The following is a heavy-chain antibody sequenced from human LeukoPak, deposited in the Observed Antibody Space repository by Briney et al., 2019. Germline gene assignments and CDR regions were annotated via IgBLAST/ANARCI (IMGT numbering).Heavy chain of an antibody. Sequence: GGSLRLSCAASGFTFSSYWMSWVRQAPGKGLEWVANIKQDGSEKYYVDSVKGRFTISRDNAKNSLYLQMNSLRAEDTAVYYCARGYVLLWFGEFPFDYWGQGTLVTVSS. CDR3: ARGYVLLWFGEFPFDY. CDR2: IKQDGSEK. V-gene: IGHV3-7*01. D-gene: IGHD3-10*01. CDR1: GFTFSSYW. J-gene: IGHJ4*02.